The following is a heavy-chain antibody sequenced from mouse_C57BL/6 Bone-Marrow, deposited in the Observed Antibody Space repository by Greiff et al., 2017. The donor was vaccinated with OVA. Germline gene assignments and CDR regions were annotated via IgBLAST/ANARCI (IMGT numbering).Heavy chain of an antibody. CDR2: IYPGDGDT. J-gene: IGHJ3*01. CDR3: ARKRNYCGSSLAY. Sequence: VQLQQSGPELVKPGASVKISCKASGYAFSSSWMNWVKQRPGQGLEWIGRIYPGDGDTNYNGKFKGKATLTADKSSSTAYMQLSSLTSEDSAVYFCARKRNYCGSSLAYWGQGTLVTVSA. V-gene: IGHV1-82*01. D-gene: IGHD1-1*01. CDR1: GYAFSSSW.